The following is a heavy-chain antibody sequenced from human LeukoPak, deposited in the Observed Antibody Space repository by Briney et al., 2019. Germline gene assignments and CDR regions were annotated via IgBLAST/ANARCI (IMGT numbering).Heavy chain of an antibody. J-gene: IGHJ6*03. CDR2: IYYSGST. Sequence: SETLSLTCPVSGGSISSYYWSWIRQPPGKGLEWIGYIYYSGSTNYNPSLKSRVTISVDTSKNQFSLKLSSVTAADTAVYYCAREVYCSSTSCYTGYYYYMDVWGKGTTVTVSS. CDR3: AREVYCSSTSCYTGYYYYMDV. V-gene: IGHV4-59*01. D-gene: IGHD2-2*02. CDR1: GGSISSYY.